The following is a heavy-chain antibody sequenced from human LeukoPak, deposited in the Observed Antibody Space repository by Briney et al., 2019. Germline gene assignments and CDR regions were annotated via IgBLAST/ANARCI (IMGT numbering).Heavy chain of an antibody. V-gene: IGHV4-38-2*01. J-gene: IGHJ3*02. CDR2: IYHSGST. CDR1: GYSISSGYY. Sequence: SETLSLTCAVSGYSISSGYYWGWIRQPPGKGLEWIGSIYHSGSTYYNPSLKSRVTISVDTPKNQFSLKLSSVTAADTAVYYCARVVGYDFRRAFDIWGQGTMVTVSS. CDR3: ARVVGYDFRRAFDI. D-gene: IGHD3-3*01.